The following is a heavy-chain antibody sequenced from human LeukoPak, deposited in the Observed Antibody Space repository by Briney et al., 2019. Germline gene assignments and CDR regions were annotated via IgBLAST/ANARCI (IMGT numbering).Heavy chain of an antibody. CDR3: ASGRTDIVVVPATLRNYYFDY. Sequence: ASVKVSCKASGGTFSRNDISWVRQAPGQGLEWMGGIMPLFGTAKNAQKFQGRVTITADKSTSTAYMELSSLRSEDTAVYYCASGRTDIVVVPATLRNYYFDYWGQGTLVTVSS. D-gene: IGHD2-2*01. J-gene: IGHJ4*02. CDR2: IMPLFGTA. V-gene: IGHV1-69*06. CDR1: GGTFSRND.